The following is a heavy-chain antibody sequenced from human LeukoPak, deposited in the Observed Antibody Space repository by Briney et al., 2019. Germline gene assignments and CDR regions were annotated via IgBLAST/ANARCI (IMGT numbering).Heavy chain of an antibody. CDR2: IYYSGST. CDR1: GGSISSGGYY. Sequence: SETLSLTCTVSGGSISSGGYYWSWLRQHPGKGLGWIAYIYYSGSTYYNPSLKSRITISVHTSKNQFSLKLSSVTAADTAVYYCARDLRGNWFDLWGQGTLVTVSS. V-gene: IGHV4-31*03. J-gene: IGHJ5*02. CDR3: ARDLRGNWFDL.